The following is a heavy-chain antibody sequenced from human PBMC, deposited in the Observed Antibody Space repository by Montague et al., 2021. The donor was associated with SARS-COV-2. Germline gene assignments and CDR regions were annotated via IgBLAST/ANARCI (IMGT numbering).Heavy chain of an antibody. CDR1: GGSISSGGYY. Sequence: TRSLTCTVSGGSISSGGYYWSWIRQHPGKGPEWIGYIYYSGSTYYNPSLKSRVTISVDTSKNQFSLKLSSVTAADTAVYYCARLTAGYCSGGSCYWGTGFDYWGQGTLVTVSS. J-gene: IGHJ4*02. D-gene: IGHD2-15*01. V-gene: IGHV4-31*03. CDR2: IYYSGST. CDR3: ARLTAGYCSGGSCYWGTGFDY.